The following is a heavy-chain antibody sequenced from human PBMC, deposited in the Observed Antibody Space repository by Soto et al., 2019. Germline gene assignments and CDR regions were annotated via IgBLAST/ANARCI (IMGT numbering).Heavy chain of an antibody. J-gene: IGHJ4*02. CDR1: GYRCTSYG. CDR3: ARPEGGSYSPLRY. D-gene: IGHD1-26*01. CDR2: IYPGDSDT. Sequence: VESLKISCNGSGYRCTSYGIGWVRQMPGKGLEWMGIIYPGDSDTTYSPSFQGQVTISADKSISTAYLQWSSLKASDTAMYYCARPEGGSYSPLRYWGQGTLVTVSS. V-gene: IGHV5-51*01.